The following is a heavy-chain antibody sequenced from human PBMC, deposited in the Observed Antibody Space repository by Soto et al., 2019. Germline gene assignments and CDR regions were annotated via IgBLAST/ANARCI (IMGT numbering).Heavy chain of an antibody. CDR2: IYYSGST. J-gene: IGHJ4*02. CDR1: GGSISSGDYY. D-gene: IGHD3-22*01. V-gene: IGHV4-30-4*01. Sequence: QVQLQESGPGLVKPSQTLSLTCTVSGGSISSGDYYWSWIRQPPGKGLEWIGYIYYSGSTYYNPSLKSRLTISVDMSKNQFSLKLTSVTAADTAVYYCGRVRESSGSYYYCDYWGQGTLVTVSS. CDR3: GRVRESSGSYYYCDY.